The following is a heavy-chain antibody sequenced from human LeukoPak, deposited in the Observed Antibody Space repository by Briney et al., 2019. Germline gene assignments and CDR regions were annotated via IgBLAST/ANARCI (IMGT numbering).Heavy chain of an antibody. J-gene: IGHJ4*02. CDR1: GGSFSDYY. CDR3: AREAQYGSGWYEDY. V-gene: IGHV4-34*01. D-gene: IGHD6-19*01. CDR2: INHSGST. Sequence: SETLSLTCAVYGGSFSDYYWSWIRQPPGKGLEWIGEINHSGSTNYNPSLQSRVTLSLDTSKNQFSLKLSSVTAADTAVYYCAREAQYGSGWYEDYWGQGTLVTVSS.